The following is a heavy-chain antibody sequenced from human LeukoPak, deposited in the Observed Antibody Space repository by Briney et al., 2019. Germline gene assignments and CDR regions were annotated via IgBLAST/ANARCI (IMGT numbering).Heavy chain of an antibody. CDR1: GFTFSSYG. J-gene: IGHJ4*02. V-gene: IGHV3-30*18. Sequence: GGSLRLSCAASGFTFSSYGMHWVRQAPGKGLEWVAVISYDGSNKYYADSVKGRFTISRDNSKNTLYLQMNSLRAEDTAVYYCAKGGAWWEPTNYFDYWGQGTLVTVSS. CDR2: ISYDGSNK. D-gene: IGHD1-26*01. CDR3: AKGGAWWEPTNYFDY.